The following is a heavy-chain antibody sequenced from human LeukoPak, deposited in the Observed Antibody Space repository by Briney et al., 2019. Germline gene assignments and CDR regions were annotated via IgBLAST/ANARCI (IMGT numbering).Heavy chain of an antibody. CDR2: INSDETST. CDR1: GFTLSGYW. Sequence: GGSLRLSCVASGFTLSGYWMHWVRQVPGKGLVWVSRINSDETSTSYADSVKGRFTISRDNSKNTLYLQMNSLRAEDTAVYYCARGDYYDSSGYSQYFQHWGQGTLVTVSS. D-gene: IGHD3-22*01. V-gene: IGHV3-74*01. CDR3: ARGDYYDSSGYSQYFQH. J-gene: IGHJ1*01.